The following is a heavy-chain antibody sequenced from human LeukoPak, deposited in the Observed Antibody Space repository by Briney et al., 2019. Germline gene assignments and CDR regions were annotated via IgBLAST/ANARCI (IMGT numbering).Heavy chain of an antibody. J-gene: IGHJ3*02. D-gene: IGHD6-13*01. V-gene: IGHV4-4*07. Sequence: SETLSLTCTVSGDSISSYFWSWVRQPAGKGLEWIGRIHPSGSTNYNPSLKSRVTLSVDTSKNQFSLKLSSVTAADTAVYYCARRSSLTGKAFDIWGQGTMVTVSS. CDR2: IHPSGST. CDR1: GDSISSYF. CDR3: ARRSSLTGKAFDI.